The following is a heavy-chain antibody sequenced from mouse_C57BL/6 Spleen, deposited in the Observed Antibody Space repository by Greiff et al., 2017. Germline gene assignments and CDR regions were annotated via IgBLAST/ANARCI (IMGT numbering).Heavy chain of an antibody. J-gene: IGHJ1*03. D-gene: IGHD1-1*01. CDR2: IYPGDGDT. V-gene: IGHV1-80*01. Sequence: VQLQQSGAELVKPGASVKISCKASGYAFSSYWMNWVKQRPGKGLEWIGQIYPGDGDTNYNGKFKGKATLTADKSSSTAYMQLSSLTSEDSAVYFCARGGLVARYFDVWGTGTTVTVSS. CDR3: ARGGLVARYFDV. CDR1: GYAFSSYW.